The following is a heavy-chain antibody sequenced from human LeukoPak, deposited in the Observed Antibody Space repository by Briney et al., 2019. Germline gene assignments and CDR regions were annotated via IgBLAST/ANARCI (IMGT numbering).Heavy chain of an antibody. CDR1: GFTFSSYE. CDR2: ISGSGSTI. V-gene: IGHV3-48*03. D-gene: IGHD2-15*01. J-gene: IGHJ3*02. CDR3: ARDCGGGSCYGPYDAFDI. Sequence: GGSLRLSCAASGFTFSSYEMNWVRQAPGKGLEWVSYISGSGSTIYYADSVKGRFTISRDNAKNSLYLQMNSLRAEDTAVYYCARDCGGGSCYGPYDAFDIWGQGTMVTVSS.